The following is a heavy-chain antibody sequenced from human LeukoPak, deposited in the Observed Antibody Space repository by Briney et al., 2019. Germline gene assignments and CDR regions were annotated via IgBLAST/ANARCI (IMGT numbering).Heavy chain of an antibody. J-gene: IGHJ4*02. V-gene: IGHV3-7*05. Sequence: GGSLRLSCAASGFTFSSYWMSWVRQAPGKGLEWVANIKEDGSEKYYVDSVKGRFTISRDNVKNSVYLQMNSLRAEDTAVYYCAREIGSAARGRWGQGTLVTVSS. CDR2: IKEDGSEK. D-gene: IGHD6-13*01. CDR1: GFTFSSYW. CDR3: AREIGSAARGR.